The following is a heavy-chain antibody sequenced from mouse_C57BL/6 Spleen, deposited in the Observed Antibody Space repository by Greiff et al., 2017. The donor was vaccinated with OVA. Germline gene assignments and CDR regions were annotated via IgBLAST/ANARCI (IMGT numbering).Heavy chain of an antibody. CDR2: LRSKSSNYAT. Sequence: EVHLVESGGGLVQPKGSLKLSCAASGFTFNTYAMHWVRQAPGKGLEWVARLRSKSSNYATYYADSVKDRFTISRDDSQSMLYLQMNNLKTEDTAMYYCVRERDYGSSFDYWGQGTTLTVSS. CDR1: GFTFNTYA. J-gene: IGHJ2*01. CDR3: VRERDYGSSFDY. V-gene: IGHV10-3*01. D-gene: IGHD1-1*01.